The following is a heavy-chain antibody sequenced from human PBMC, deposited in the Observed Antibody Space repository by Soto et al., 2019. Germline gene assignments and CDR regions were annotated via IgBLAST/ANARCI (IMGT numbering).Heavy chain of an antibody. J-gene: IGHJ4*01. CDR1: GFSLSTRGVA. CDR3: AHRPRGYAYYFDY. D-gene: IGHD5-12*01. CDR2: IYWDEDK. V-gene: IGHV2-5*02. Sequence: QITLKESGPTLVKPTQTLTLTCTFSGFSLSTRGVAVGWFRQPPGKALEWLALIYWDEDKWYSPSLKSRLTITDDTSKNQVVLTVTNMDPVDTATYYCAHRPRGYAYYFDYWGHGTLVTVSS.